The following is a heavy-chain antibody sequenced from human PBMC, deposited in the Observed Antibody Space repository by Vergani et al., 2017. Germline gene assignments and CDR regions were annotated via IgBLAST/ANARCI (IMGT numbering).Heavy chain of an antibody. CDR3: ARDCTSGGCPDNYGMDV. CDR1: GFTFSDFS. CDR2: IGSSGPYI. V-gene: IGHV3-21*06. Sequence: EVQLVESGGGLVKPGGSLRLSCAASGFTFSDFSMSWVRQAPGKGLEWVAFIGSSGPYINYADSVKGRFIISRDNTNNSLFLQLRSLRAEDAADYYCARDCTSGGCPDNYGMDVWGQGATVTVSS. J-gene: IGHJ6*02. D-gene: IGHD2-8*01.